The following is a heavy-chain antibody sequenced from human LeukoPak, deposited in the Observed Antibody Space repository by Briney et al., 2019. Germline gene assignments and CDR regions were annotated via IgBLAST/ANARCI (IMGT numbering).Heavy chain of an antibody. J-gene: IGHJ4*02. CDR3: ARGLGYCSSTSCYPYFDY. CDR2: IYYSGST. V-gene: IGHV4-61*01. CDR1: GGSVSSGSYY. Sequence: SETLSLTCTVSGGSVSSGSYYWSWIRQPPGKGLEWIGYIYYSGSTNYNPSLKSRVTISVDTSKNQFSLKLSSVTAADTAVYYCARGLGYCSSTSCYPYFDYWGQGTLVTDSS. D-gene: IGHD2-2*01.